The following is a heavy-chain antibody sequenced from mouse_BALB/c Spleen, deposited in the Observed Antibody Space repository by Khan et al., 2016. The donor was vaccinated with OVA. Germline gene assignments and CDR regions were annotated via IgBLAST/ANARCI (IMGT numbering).Heavy chain of an antibody. CDR2: ILPGSGDT. J-gene: IGHJ2*01. V-gene: IGHV1-9*01. D-gene: IGHD1-1*01. CDR1: GFTFSNYW. Sequence: QVQLQQSGAELMKPEASVKISCKATGFTFSNYWIEWVKQRPGHGLEWIGQILPGSGDTNYNEKFEGKATFTADTSSNTAYMQLSSLTSEDSAVYYCALYGSRGDYWGQGTTLTVSS. CDR3: ALYGSRGDY.